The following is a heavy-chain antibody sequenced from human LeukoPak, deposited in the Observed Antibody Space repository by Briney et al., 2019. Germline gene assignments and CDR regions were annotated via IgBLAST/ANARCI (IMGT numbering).Heavy chain of an antibody. Sequence: GGSLRLSCVASGFTFSRYWMSWVRQAPGKGLEWVANIKQDGSVKYYVDSVKGRFTISRDNAKNSLYLQMTNLRAEDTAVYYCATSADSPGNSWGQGTLITLSS. CDR3: ATSADSPGNS. J-gene: IGHJ4*02. D-gene: IGHD4-11*01. CDR2: IKQDGSVK. V-gene: IGHV3-7*01. CDR1: GFTFSRYW.